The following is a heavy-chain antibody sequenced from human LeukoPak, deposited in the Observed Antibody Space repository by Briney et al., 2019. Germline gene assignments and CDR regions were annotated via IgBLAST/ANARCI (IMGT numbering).Heavy chain of an antibody. D-gene: IGHD5-18*01. CDR1: GYTFTGYY. Sequence: GASVKVSCKASGYTFTGYYMHWVRQAPGQGLEWMGWINPNSGGTNYAQKFQGRVTMTRDTSIRTAYMELSRLRSDDTAVYYCARGYIVDTAMVTPWNYYYGMDVWGQGTTVTVSS. J-gene: IGHJ6*02. CDR2: INPNSGGT. CDR3: ARGYIVDTAMVTPWNYYYGMDV. V-gene: IGHV1-2*02.